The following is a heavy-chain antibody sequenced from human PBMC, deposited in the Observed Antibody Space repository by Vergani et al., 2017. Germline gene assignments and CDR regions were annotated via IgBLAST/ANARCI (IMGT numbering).Heavy chain of an antibody. CDR2: MNPNSGNT. Sequence: QVQLVQSGAEVKKPGASVKVSCKASGYTFTSYDINWVRQATGQGLEWMGWMNPNSGNTGYAQKFQGRVTMTRNTSIGTAYMELSSLRSEDTAVYYCARPIFESWYSSGWYVPYYYYYYMDVWGKGTTVTVSS. CDR3: ARPIFESWYSSGWYVPYYYYYYMDV. J-gene: IGHJ6*03. V-gene: IGHV1-8*01. CDR1: GYTFTSYD. D-gene: IGHD6-19*01.